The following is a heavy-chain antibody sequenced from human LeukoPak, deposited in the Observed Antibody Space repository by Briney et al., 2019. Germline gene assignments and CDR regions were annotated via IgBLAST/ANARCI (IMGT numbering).Heavy chain of an antibody. J-gene: IGHJ1*01. CDR2: IYSSSDYI. CDR1: GFIFSDFY. D-gene: IGHD3-22*01. Sequence: GGSLRLSCAGSGFIFSDFYMSWIRQAPGKGLEWVSLIYSSSDYIYYADSVKGRFTISRDNAKNSLYLQMNSLRAEDTALYYCAKDAYGAYDSSGYYYFRGQGTLVTVSS. V-gene: IGHV3-11*01. CDR3: AKDAYGAYDSSGYYYF.